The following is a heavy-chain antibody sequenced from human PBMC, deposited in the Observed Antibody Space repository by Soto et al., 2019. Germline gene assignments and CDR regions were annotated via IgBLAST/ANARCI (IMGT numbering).Heavy chain of an antibody. Sequence: GGSLRLSCAAPGFNFNIHALHWIRQAPGEGLEWVAVMSPGGNSQYYADSVKGRFTISRDTSKSTLYLQMTSLRPEDTAVYYCASGAAFYYDTSRYWGQGTLVPVSS. CDR2: MSPGGNSQ. D-gene: IGHD3-22*01. CDR3: ASGAAFYYDTSRY. CDR1: GFNFNIHA. J-gene: IGHJ4*02. V-gene: IGHV3-30-3*01.